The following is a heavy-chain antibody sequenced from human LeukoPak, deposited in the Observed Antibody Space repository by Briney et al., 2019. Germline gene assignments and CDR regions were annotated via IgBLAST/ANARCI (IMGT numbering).Heavy chain of an antibody. CDR1: GFTFSSYG. CDR3: AREEGFSTTGDYYYYMDV. J-gene: IGHJ6*03. D-gene: IGHD4-11*01. CDR2: IRYDGSNK. Sequence: GGSLRLSCAASGFTFSSYGMHWVRQAPGKGLEWVAFIRYDGSNKYYADSVKGRFTISRDNSKNTLYLQMNSLRAEDTAVYYCAREEGFSTTGDYYYYMDVWGKGTTVTVSS. V-gene: IGHV3-30*02.